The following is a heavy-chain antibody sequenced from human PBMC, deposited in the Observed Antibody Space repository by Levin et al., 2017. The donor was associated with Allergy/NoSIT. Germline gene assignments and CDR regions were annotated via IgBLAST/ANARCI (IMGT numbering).Heavy chain of an antibody. CDR1: GFTFSGYE. Sequence: LSLTCAASGFTFSGYEMNWVRRAPGKGLEWVSYISSTGSTIYSADSVKGRFTISRDNAKNSLYLHMNSLRAEDTAVYYCARQLGNFWSGYNYFDYWGQGTLVTVSS. CDR3: ARQLGNFWSGYNYFDY. J-gene: IGHJ4*02. V-gene: IGHV3-48*03. CDR2: ISSTGSTI. D-gene: IGHD3-3*01.